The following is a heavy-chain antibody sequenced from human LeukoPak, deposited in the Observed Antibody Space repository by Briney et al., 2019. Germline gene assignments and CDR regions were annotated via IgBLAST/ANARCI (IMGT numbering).Heavy chain of an antibody. D-gene: IGHD3-3*01. Sequence: KPGGSLRLSCAASGFTYSSYAMSWIRQPPGKRLEWIGHIYYSGSTNYNPSLKSRVTISVDTSKNQFSLKLSSVTAADTAVYYCASRSSIWSGYQDTLYYFDSWGQGTLVTVSS. CDR1: GFTYSSYA. CDR2: IYYSGST. CDR3: ASRSSIWSGYQDTLYYFDS. V-gene: IGHV4-59*01. J-gene: IGHJ4*02.